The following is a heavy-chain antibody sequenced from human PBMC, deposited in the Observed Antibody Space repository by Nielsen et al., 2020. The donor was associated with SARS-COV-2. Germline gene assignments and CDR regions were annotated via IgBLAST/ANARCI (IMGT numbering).Heavy chain of an antibody. CDR3: AKRYMVRGVNGAFDI. Sequence: VRQMPGKGLEWVSAISGSGGSTYYADSVKGRFTISRDNSKNTLYLQMNSLRAEDTAVYYCAKRYMVRGVNGAFDIWGQGTMVTVSS. J-gene: IGHJ3*02. V-gene: IGHV3-23*01. D-gene: IGHD3-10*01. CDR2: ISGSGGST.